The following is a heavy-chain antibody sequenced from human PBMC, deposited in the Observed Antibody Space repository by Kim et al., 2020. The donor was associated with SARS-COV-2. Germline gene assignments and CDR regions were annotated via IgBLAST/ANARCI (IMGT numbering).Heavy chain of an antibody. Sequence: ASVKVSCKASGYTFTDYSIHWVRQAPGQRLEWMGWINAGNGNTKYSQKFQGRVTITRDTSASTAYMELSSLRSEDTTVYYCASEYSYGYRNWFDPWGQGT. J-gene: IGHJ5*02. CDR3: ASEYSYGYRNWFDP. CDR1: GYTFTDYS. D-gene: IGHD5-18*01. CDR2: INAGNGNT. V-gene: IGHV1-3*01.